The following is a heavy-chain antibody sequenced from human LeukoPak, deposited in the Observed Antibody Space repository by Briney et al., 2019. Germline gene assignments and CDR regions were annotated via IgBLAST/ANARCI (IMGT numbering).Heavy chain of an antibody. D-gene: IGHD3-22*01. CDR2: INQDGSEK. CDR1: GFTFNTYC. Sequence: QPGGSLILSCAASGFTFNTYCMNWVRQAPGKGLEWVTNINQDGSEKYYVDSVKGRFTLSRDNAKNTLYLQMNSLRAEDTAVYYCARDLDYYDSSGPAFEIWGQGKMVTASS. J-gene: IGHJ3*02. CDR3: ARDLDYYDSSGPAFEI. V-gene: IGHV3-7*04.